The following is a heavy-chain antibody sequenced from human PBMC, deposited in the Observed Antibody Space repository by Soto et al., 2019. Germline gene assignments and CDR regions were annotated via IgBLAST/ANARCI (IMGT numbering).Heavy chain of an antibody. J-gene: IGHJ6*02. V-gene: IGHV3-30*18. D-gene: IGHD6-13*01. CDR1: GLTFSSYG. CDR3: AKHIAAAGSPYYYYGMDV. CDR2: ISYDGSNK. Sequence: QVQLVESGGGVVQPGRSLRLSCAASGLTFSSYGMHWVRQAPGKGLEWVAVISYDGSNKYYADSVKGRFTISRDNSKNTLYLQMNSLRAEDTAVYYCAKHIAAAGSPYYYYGMDVWGQGTTVTVSS.